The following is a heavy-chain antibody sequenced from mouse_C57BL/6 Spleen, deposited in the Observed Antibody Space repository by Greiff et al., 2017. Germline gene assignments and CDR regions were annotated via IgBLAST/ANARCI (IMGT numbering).Heavy chain of an antibody. V-gene: IGHV1-26*01. D-gene: IGHD1-1*01. CDR1: GYTFTDYY. Sequence: VQLQQQSGPELVKPGASVKISCKASGYTFTDYYMNWVKLSHGKSLEWIGDINPNNGGTSYNQKFKGKATLTVDKSSSTAYMELRSLTSEDSAVYYCAREAFITTVVAPVWGTGTTVTVSS. CDR3: AREAFITTVVAPV. CDR2: INPNNGGT. J-gene: IGHJ1*03.